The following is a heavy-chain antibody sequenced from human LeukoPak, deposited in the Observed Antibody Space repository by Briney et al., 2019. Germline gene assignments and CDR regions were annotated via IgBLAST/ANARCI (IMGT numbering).Heavy chain of an antibody. CDR1: GVSMGSGGYS. V-gene: IGHV4-39*01. Sequence: SETLSLTCAVSGVSMGSGGYSWGWIRQPPGKGLEWIGGIYYSGSTYYNPSLKSRVTISVDTSKNQFSLKLSSVTAADTAVYYCARHNRMYSGSYVFPLGYYYMDVWGKGTTVTVSS. D-gene: IGHD1-26*01. CDR2: IYYSGST. CDR3: ARHNRMYSGSYVFPLGYYYMDV. J-gene: IGHJ6*03.